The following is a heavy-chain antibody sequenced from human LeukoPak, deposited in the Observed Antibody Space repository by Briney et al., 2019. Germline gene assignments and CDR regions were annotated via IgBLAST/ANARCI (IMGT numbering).Heavy chain of an antibody. CDR3: AKESPAAMGY. D-gene: IGHD2-2*01. Sequence: GGSLRLSCAASGFTFSSYGMHWVRQAPGKGLEWVAVISYDGSNKYYADSVRGRFTISRDNSKNTLYLQMNSLRAEDTAVYYCAKESPAAMGYWGQGTLVTVSS. CDR2: ISYDGSNK. CDR1: GFTFSSYG. V-gene: IGHV3-30*18. J-gene: IGHJ4*02.